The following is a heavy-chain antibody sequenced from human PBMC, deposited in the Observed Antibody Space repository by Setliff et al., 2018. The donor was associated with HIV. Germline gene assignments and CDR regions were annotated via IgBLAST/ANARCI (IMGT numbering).Heavy chain of an antibody. V-gene: IGHV4-31*01. D-gene: IGHD3-9*01. CDR1: GGSTSSGGGY. Sequence: PSETLSLTGTVSGGSTSSGGGYWTWIRQHPGKALEWVGHIYYSGSASYSPSLKRLLTISLDTTKNQFSLNLRSVTAADTAISYCARGRFEDILTGLYFDSWGQGTLVTVSS. CDR2: IYYSGSA. CDR3: ARGRFEDILTGLYFDS. J-gene: IGHJ4*02.